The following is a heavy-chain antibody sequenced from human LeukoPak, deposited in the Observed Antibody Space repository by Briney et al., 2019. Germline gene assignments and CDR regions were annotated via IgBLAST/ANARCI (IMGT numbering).Heavy chain of an antibody. D-gene: IGHD3-22*01. CDR2: INHSGST. CDR1: GGSFSGSY. V-gene: IGHV4-34*01. CDR3: AREADYFDSSGDDAFDT. Sequence: SETLSLTCAVYGGSFSGSYWSWIRQPPGKGLEWIGEINHSGSTNYNPSLKSRVTISVDTSKNQFSLNLSSVTAADTAEYYCAREADYFDSSGDDAFDTWGQGTMVTVSS. J-gene: IGHJ3*02.